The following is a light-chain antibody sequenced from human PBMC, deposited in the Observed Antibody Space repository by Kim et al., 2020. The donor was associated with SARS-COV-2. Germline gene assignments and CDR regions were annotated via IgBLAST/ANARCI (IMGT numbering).Light chain of an antibody. V-gene: IGLV2-23*02. CDR2: EVS. CDR1: SSDVGSYNL. Sequence: QSITISCTGTSSDVGSYNLVSWYQQHPGKAPKLMIYEVSKRPSGVSNRFSGSKSGNTASLTISGLQAEDEADYYCCSYAGSSTFVVFGGGTQLTV. J-gene: IGLJ2*01. CDR3: CSYAGSSTFVV.